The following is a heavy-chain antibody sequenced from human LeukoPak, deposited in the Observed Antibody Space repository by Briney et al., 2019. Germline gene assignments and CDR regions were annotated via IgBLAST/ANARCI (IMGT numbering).Heavy chain of an antibody. J-gene: IGHJ1*01. V-gene: IGHV3-30-3*01. CDR3: AVQELFTAEYFQH. CDR1: GFTFSSYA. CDR2: ISYDGSNK. D-gene: IGHD1-7*01. Sequence: GGSLRLSCAASGFTFSSYAMYWVRQAPGKGLEWVAVISYDGSNKYYADSVKGRFTISRDNSTNTLYLQMNRLRAEDTAVYYCAVQELFTAEYFQHWGQGTLVTVSS.